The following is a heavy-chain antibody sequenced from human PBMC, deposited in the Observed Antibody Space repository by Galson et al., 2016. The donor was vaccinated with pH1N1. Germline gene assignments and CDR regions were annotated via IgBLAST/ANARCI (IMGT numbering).Heavy chain of an antibody. CDR1: GFSVSTSGVG. V-gene: IGHV2-5*02. J-gene: IGHJ3*01. D-gene: IGHD5-12*01. Sequence: PALVKPTQTLTLTCTFSGFSVSTSGVGVAWIRQPPGKAPEWLALSYWDDDKRYSAYLKSKLTITKDTANNQMVLTMTNMGPVDTATYYCAHREVTITNAFDVWGEGILVTVSS. CDR2: SYWDDDK. CDR3: AHREVTITNAFDV.